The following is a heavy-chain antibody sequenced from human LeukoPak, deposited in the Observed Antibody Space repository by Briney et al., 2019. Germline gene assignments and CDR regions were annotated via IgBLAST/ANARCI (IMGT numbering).Heavy chain of an antibody. CDR1: GFTFSSYS. CDR3: ARDGPYDFWSGYQSYYFDY. D-gene: IGHD3-3*01. J-gene: IGHJ4*02. V-gene: IGHV3-48*01. CDR2: ISSSSSTI. Sequence: PAGSLRLSCAASGFTFSSYSMNWVRQAPGKGLEWVSYISSSSSTIYYADSVKGRFTISRDNAKNSLYLQMNSLRAEDTAVYYCARDGPYDFWSGYQSYYFDYWGQGTLVTVSS.